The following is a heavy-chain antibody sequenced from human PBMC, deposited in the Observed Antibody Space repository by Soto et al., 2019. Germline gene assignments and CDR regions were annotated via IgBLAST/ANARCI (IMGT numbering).Heavy chain of an antibody. CDR3: ARSMVRGVNYYYYYMDV. J-gene: IGHJ6*03. CDR2: INHSGST. CDR1: GGSFSGYY. D-gene: IGHD3-10*01. V-gene: IGHV4-34*01. Sequence: PSETLSLTCAVYGGSFSGYYWSWIRQPPGKGLEWIGEINHSGSTNYNPSLKSRVTISVDTSRNQFSLKPSSVTAADTAVYYCARSMVRGVNYYYYYMDVWGKGTTVTVSS.